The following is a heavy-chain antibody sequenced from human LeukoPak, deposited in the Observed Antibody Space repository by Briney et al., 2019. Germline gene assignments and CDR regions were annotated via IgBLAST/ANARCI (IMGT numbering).Heavy chain of an antibody. CDR2: INSDGSST. CDR3: ARDLGQYYDTSDNWFDP. Sequence: AGGSLRLSCAASGFTFSSYWMHWVRQAPGKGLVWVSRINSDGSSTNYADSVKGRFTISRDNAKNTLNLQMNSLRAEDTAVYYCARDLGQYYDTSDNWFDPWGQGTLVTVSS. D-gene: IGHD3-22*01. V-gene: IGHV3-74*01. J-gene: IGHJ5*02. CDR1: GFTFSSYW.